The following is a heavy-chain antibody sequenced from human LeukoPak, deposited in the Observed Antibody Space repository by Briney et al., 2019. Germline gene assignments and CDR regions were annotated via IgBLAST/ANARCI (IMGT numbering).Heavy chain of an antibody. CDR3: ARRRRAYCGGDCYSHFDY. CDR1: GGSIRSSYYY. CDR2: IYDSGST. J-gene: IGHJ4*02. V-gene: IGHV4-39*07. D-gene: IGHD2-21*02. Sequence: SETLSLTCTVSGGSIRSSYYYWGWIRQPPGKGLEWIGSIYDSGSTYYNPSLKSRVTISVDTSKNQFSLKLSSVTAADTAVYYCARRRRAYCGGDCYSHFDYWGQGTLVTVSS.